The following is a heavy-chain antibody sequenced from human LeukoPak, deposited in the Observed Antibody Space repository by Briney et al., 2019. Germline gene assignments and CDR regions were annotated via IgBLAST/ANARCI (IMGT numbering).Heavy chain of an antibody. D-gene: IGHD4-17*01. CDR2: INHSGST. Sequence: PSETLSLTCAVYGGSFSGYYWSWIRQPPGKGLEWIGEINHSGSTNYNPSLKSRVTISVDTSKNQFSLKLSSVTAADTAVYYCARHQGNYGDYYYYMDVWGKGTTVTVPS. V-gene: IGHV4-34*01. CDR3: ARHQGNYGDYYYYMDV. CDR1: GGSFSGYY. J-gene: IGHJ6*03.